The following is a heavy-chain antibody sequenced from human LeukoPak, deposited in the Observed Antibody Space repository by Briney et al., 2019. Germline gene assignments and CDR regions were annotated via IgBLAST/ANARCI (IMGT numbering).Heavy chain of an antibody. CDR3: AKNRYQLLPIFDY. CDR2: ISPSGDRT. Sequence: GGSLRLSCAASGFTFSSYAMSWVRQAPGKGLEWVSFISPSGDRTSNADSVEGRFTISRDKSKDTLYLQMSSLRAEDTAVYYCAKNRYQLLPIFDYWGQGTLVTVSS. V-gene: IGHV3-23*01. J-gene: IGHJ4*02. CDR1: GFTFSSYA. D-gene: IGHD2-2*01.